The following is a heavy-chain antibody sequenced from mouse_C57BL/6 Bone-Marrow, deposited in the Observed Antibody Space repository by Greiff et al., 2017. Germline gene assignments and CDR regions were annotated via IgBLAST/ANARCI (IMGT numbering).Heavy chain of an antibody. V-gene: IGHV1-64*01. CDR3: ARSGGYDRLWYFDV. D-gene: IGHD2-2*01. CDR2: IHPNSGST. Sequence: QVQLQQPGAELVKPGASVKLSCKASGYTFTSYWMHWVKQRPGQGLEWIGMIHPNSGSTNYNEKFKSKATLTVDKSSSTAYMQLSSLTSEDSAVYYCARSGGYDRLWYFDVWGTGTTVTVSS. J-gene: IGHJ1*03. CDR1: GYTFTSYW.